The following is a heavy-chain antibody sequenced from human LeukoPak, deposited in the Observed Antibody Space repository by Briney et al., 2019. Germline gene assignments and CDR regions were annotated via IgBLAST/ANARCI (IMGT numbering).Heavy chain of an antibody. CDR1: GGSFSGYY. CDR2: INHSGST. D-gene: IGHD3-10*01. CDR3: ARALSPYYYGSGRGHYFDY. V-gene: IGHV4-34*01. Sequence: PSETLSLTCAVYGGSFSGYYWSWIRQPPGKGLEWIGEINHSGSTNYNPSLKSRVTISVDTSKNQFSLKLSSVTAADTAVYYCARALSPYYYGSGRGHYFDYWGQGILVTVSS. J-gene: IGHJ4*02.